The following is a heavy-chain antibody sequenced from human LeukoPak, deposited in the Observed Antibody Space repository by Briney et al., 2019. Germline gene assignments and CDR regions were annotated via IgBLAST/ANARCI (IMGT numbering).Heavy chain of an antibody. V-gene: IGHV3-74*01. D-gene: IGHD3-10*01. CDR3: STGSGHAFGI. Sequence: GESLKISCAASGFTFSSYWMHWVRQVPGKGLVWVSRINSDGSSTSYADSVKGRFTISRDNAKNTLYVQMNSLRAEDTAVYYCSTGSGHAFGIWGRGTMVTVSS. CDR1: GFTFSSYW. CDR2: INSDGSST. J-gene: IGHJ3*02.